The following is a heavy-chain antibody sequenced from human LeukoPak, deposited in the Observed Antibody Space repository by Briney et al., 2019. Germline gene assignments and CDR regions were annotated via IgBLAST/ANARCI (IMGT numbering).Heavy chain of an antibody. Sequence: GGSLRLSCAASGFTFSSYRMNWVRQAPGKGLEWVSSIGSSSSYIYYADSVKGRFTISRDNAKNSLYLQMNSLRAEDTAVYYCARDGASAGYYGFDIWGQGTMVTVS. V-gene: IGHV3-21*01. D-gene: IGHD3-22*01. CDR3: ARDGASAGYYGFDI. J-gene: IGHJ3*02. CDR2: IGSSSSYI. CDR1: GFTFSSYR.